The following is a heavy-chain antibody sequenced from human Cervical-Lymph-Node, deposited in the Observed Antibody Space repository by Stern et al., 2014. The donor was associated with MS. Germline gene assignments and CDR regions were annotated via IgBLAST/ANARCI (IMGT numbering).Heavy chain of an antibody. CDR3: AENMDV. CDR1: GFTFSNYY. J-gene: IGHJ6*02. V-gene: IGHV1-2*02. CDR2: INPKNGDT. Sequence: VQLGESGAEVKKPGASVKVSCKASGFTFSNYYIHWPRQAPGQRPEWMGRINPKNGDTNYATKFQGKVTMTRDTSIGLVPLEVTGLRFADTAVYYCAENMDVWGRGTMVTVSS.